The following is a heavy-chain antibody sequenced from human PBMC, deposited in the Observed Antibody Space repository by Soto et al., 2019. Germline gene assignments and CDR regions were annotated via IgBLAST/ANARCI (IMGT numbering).Heavy chain of an antibody. CDR3: ARTLSWRRGPFDS. CDR2: ISGSSQTI. V-gene: IGHV3-48*02. CDR1: GFIFNTYS. Sequence: TGGSLRLSCAASGFIFNTYSMNWVRQAPGKGLEWVSYISGSSQTIFYADSVRGRFTISRDNANNSTYPQMVSLRDEDTAVYYCARTLSWRRGPFDSWGQGTLVTVSS. D-gene: IGHD2-15*01. J-gene: IGHJ4*02.